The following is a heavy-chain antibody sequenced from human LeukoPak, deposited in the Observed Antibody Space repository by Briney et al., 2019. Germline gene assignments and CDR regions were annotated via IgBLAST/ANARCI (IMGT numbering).Heavy chain of an antibody. CDR2: INPDAGGT. Sequence: ASVNVSCKASGYSFTDYFLYGVRQAPGQGLEGMGRINPDAGGTNYAQTFQGRITMTRDTSISTAYMELSSLKSDDPAVYSCARLSTATRHWLAASDIWGQGTVVTVSS. CDR1: GYSFTDYF. V-gene: IGHV1-2*06. D-gene: IGHD6-19*01. CDR3: ARLSTATRHWLAASDI. J-gene: IGHJ3*02.